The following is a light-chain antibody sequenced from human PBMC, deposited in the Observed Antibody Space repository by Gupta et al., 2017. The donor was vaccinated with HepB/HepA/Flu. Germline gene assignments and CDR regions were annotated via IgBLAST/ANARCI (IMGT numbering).Light chain of an antibody. CDR1: QSVSSN. CDR3: QQYKNWPLT. CDR2: GAS. J-gene: IGKJ3*01. V-gene: IGKV3-15*01. Sequence: EIAITPPPAPLPVSPGERATISCRASQSVSSNLAWYQQKPGQAPRLLIYGASTRATGIPSRFSGSGSGTEFTLTISSLQSEDFAVYYCQQYKNWPLTFGPGTKVDIK.